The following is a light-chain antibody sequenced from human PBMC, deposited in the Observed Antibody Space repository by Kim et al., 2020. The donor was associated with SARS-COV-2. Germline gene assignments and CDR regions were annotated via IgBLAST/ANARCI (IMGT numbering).Light chain of an antibody. J-gene: IGKJ1*01. CDR3: QQYGRSPRT. CDR2: GAS. V-gene: IGKV3-20*01. Sequence: SPGERATLSCRASQSVSSSYLAWYQQKTGQAPGLLIYGASSRATGIPDRFSGSGSGTDFTLTISRLEPEDFAVYYCQQYGRSPRTFGQGTKVDIK. CDR1: QSVSSSY.